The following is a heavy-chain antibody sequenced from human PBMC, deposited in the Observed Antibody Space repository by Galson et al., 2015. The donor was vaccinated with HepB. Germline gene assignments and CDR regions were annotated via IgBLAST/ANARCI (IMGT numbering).Heavy chain of an antibody. CDR1: GFTFSSYA. CDR2: ISSSSSYI. CDR3: ARDQGLIVVVPAAHDAFDI. D-gene: IGHD2-2*01. Sequence: SLRLSCAASGFTFSSYAMHWVRQAPGKGLEWVSSISSSSSYIYYADSVKGRFTISRDNAKNSLYLQMNSLRAEDTAVYYCARDQGLIVVVPAAHDAFDIWGQGTMVTVSS. V-gene: IGHV3-21*01. J-gene: IGHJ3*02.